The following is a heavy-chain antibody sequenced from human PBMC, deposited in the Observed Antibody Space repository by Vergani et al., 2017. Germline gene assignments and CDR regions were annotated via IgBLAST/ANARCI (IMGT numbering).Heavy chain of an antibody. CDR2: IKQDGSEK. Sequence: EVQLVESGGGLVQPGGSLRLSCAASGFTFSSYWMSWVRQAPGKGLEWVANIKQDGSEKYYVDSVKGRFTISRDNAKNSLYLQMNSLRAEDTAVYYCAGEGVYCSSTSCYKGGADYWGQGTLVTVSS. J-gene: IGHJ4*02. V-gene: IGHV3-7*01. CDR1: GFTFSSYW. D-gene: IGHD2-2*02. CDR3: AGEGVYCSSTSCYKGGADY.